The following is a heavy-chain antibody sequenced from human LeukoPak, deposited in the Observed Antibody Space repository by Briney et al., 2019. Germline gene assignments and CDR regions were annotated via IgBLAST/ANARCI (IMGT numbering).Heavy chain of an antibody. V-gene: IGHV3-48*03. CDR1: GFSFSDYE. Sequence: GGSLRLSCVVSGFSFSDYEMAWVRQAPGMGLEWISYISNSGDIRRYADAVKGRFAISRDNAKNSVSLQVNSLRADDTGLYFCAGGPQYSGSYGDWGQGTLVTVSS. CDR2: ISNSGDIR. J-gene: IGHJ4*02. D-gene: IGHD1-26*01. CDR3: AGGPQYSGSYGD.